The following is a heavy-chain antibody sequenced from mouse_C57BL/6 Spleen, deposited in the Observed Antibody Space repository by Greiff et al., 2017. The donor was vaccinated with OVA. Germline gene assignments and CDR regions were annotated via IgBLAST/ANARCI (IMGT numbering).Heavy chain of an antibody. J-gene: IGHJ2*01. CDR3: ARRTTVVHFDD. V-gene: IGHV1-50*01. CDR1: GYTFTSYW. CDR2: IDPSDSYT. Sequence: QVQLQQPGAELVKPGASVKLSCKASGYTFTSYWMQWVKQRPGQGLEWIGEIDPSDSYTNYNQKFKGKATLTVAPSSSTAYMQLSRLTSEDSAVYYCARRTTVVHFDDWGKGTTLTVSS. D-gene: IGHD1-1*01.